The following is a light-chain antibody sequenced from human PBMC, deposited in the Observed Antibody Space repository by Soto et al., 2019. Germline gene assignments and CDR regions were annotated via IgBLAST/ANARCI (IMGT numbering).Light chain of an antibody. J-gene: IGLJ1*01. V-gene: IGLV2-14*02. CDR3: CSYTSSSTLAYV. CDR2: EGS. CDR1: SSDVGSYNL. Sequence: QSALTQPASVSGSPGQSITISCTGTSSDVGSYNLVSWYQQHPGKAPKLMIYEGSKRPSGVSNRFSGSKSGNTASLTISGLQAEDEADYYCCSYTSSSTLAYVFGTGTKVTVL.